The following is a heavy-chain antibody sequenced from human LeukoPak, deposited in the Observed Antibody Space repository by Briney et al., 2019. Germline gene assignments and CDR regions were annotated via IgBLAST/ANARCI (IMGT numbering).Heavy chain of an antibody. CDR3: ARRYCSSTSCYNGFDY. V-gene: IGHV1-2*02. D-gene: IGHD2-2*02. Sequence: ASVKVSXKASGYTFTGYYIHWVRQAPGQGLEWMGWINPNSGGTNYAQKFQGRVTMTRDTSISTAYMELSRLRSDDTAVYYCARRYCSSTSCYNGFDYWGQGTLVTVSS. CDR2: INPNSGGT. CDR1: GYTFTGYY. J-gene: IGHJ4*02.